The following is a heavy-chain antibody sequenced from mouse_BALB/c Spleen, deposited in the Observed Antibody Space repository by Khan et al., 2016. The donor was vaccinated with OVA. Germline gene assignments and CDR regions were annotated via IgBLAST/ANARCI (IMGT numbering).Heavy chain of an antibody. D-gene: IGHD2-4*01. CDR2: IYPGISDT. CDR1: GYSFTSYW. V-gene: IGHV1-5*01. J-gene: IGHJ2*01. Sequence: VQLQQSGTVLARPGASVKMSCKASGYSFTSYWMHWVKQRPGQGLEWIGAIYPGISDTRYKQKFKGKAKLTAVTSASTAYMEFSSLTNEDSAVYYCTRSYDSYYFDYWGQGTTLTVSS. CDR3: TRSYDSYYFDY.